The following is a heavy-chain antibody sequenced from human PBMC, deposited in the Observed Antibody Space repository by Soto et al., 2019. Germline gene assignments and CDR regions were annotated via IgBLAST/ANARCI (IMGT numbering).Heavy chain of an antibody. CDR1: GFTFSGSA. J-gene: IGHJ4*02. Sequence: VQLVESGGGLVQPGGSLKLSCAASGFTFSGSAMHWVRQASGKGLEWVAVIWYDGSNKYYADSVKGRFTISRDNSKNTLYLQMNSLRAEDTAVYYCARDSLPHGDYINYFDYWGQGTLVTVSS. CDR3: ARDSLPHGDYINYFDY. D-gene: IGHD4-17*01. V-gene: IGHV3-33*08. CDR2: IWYDGSNK.